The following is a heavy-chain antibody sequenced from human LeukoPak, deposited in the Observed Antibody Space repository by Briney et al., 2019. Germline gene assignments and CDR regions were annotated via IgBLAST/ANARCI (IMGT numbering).Heavy chain of an antibody. CDR2: ISGSGGST. Sequence: GGSLRLSCAASGFTFSTNAMSWVRQAPGKGLEWVSAISGSGGSTYYADSVKGRFTISGDNSKNTLYLQMNTLRAEDTAVYYCANRPRDPYYFDYWGQGTLVTVSS. J-gene: IGHJ4*02. V-gene: IGHV3-23*01. CDR1: GFTFSTNA. CDR3: ANRPRDPYYFDY.